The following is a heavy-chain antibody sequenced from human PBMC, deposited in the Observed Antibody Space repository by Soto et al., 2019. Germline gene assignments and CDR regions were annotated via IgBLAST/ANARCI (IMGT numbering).Heavy chain of an antibody. CDR1: GDSVSSNSAA. D-gene: IGHD5-18*01. V-gene: IGHV6-1*01. Sequence: SQTLSLTCAISGDSVSSNSAAWNWIRQSPSRGLEWLGRTYYKSKWNNDYALSVKSRITINPDTSKNQFSLHLYSVTPEDTAVYYCAKDPPPRGGYSYGPLHGWGQGSLVTVSS. J-gene: IGHJ4*02. CDR2: TYYKSKWNN. CDR3: AKDPPPRGGYSYGPLHG.